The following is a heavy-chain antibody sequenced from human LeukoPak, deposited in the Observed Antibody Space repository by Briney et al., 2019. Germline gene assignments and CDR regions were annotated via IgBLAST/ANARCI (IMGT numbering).Heavy chain of an antibody. CDR3: ARHRVGITRDFDY. V-gene: IGHV4-59*08. CDR1: GGSFSGYY. J-gene: IGHJ4*02. D-gene: IGHD1-26*01. Sequence: SETLSLTCAVYGGSFSGYYWSWIRQPPGKGLEWIGYIYYSGTTNYDPSLKSRVTISVDTSKNQFSLRLTSVTAADTAVYHCARHRVGITRDFDYWGQGTLVTVSS. CDR2: IYYSGTT.